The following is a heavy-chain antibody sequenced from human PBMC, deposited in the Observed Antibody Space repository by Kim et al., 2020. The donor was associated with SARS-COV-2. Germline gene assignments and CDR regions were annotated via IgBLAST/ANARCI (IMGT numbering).Heavy chain of an antibody. CDR2: IYYSGST. V-gene: IGHV4-39*01. CDR3: ARRLVVVVAATGGDDA. CDR1: GGSISSSSYY. J-gene: IGHJ3*01. Sequence: SETLSLTCTVSGGSISSSSYYWGWIRQPPGKGLEWIGSIYYSGSTYYNPSLKSRVTISVDTSKNQFSLKLSSVTAADTAVYYCARRLVVVVAATGGDDA. D-gene: IGHD2-15*01.